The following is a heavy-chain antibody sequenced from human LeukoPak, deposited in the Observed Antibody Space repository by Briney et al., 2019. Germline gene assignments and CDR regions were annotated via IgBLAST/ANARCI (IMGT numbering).Heavy chain of an antibody. V-gene: IGHV4-39*07. D-gene: IGHD3-10*01. CDR3: ARLLSRYYYGPLRLFDY. J-gene: IGHJ4*02. Sequence: SETLSLTCTVSGGSISSSSYYWGWIRQPPGKGLEWIGSIYYSGSTYYNPSLKSRVTISGDTSDNQISLKLSSVTAADTAVYYCARLLSRYYYGPLRLFDYWGQGTLVTVSS. CDR2: IYYSGST. CDR1: GGSISSSSYY.